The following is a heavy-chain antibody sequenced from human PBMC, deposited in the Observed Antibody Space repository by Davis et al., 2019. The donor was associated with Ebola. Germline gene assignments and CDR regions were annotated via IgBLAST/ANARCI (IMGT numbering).Heavy chain of an antibody. CDR1: GFTFSSYG. D-gene: IGHD3-3*01. CDR3: ARADQKVLRFLERFYYYYGMDV. J-gene: IGHJ6*02. CDR2: ISYDGSNK. V-gene: IGHV3-30*03. Sequence: GESLKISCAASGFTFSSYGMHWVRQAPGKGLEWVAVISYDGSNKYYADSVKGRFTISRDNAKNSLYLQMNSLRAEDTAVYYCARADQKVLRFLERFYYYYGMDVWGQGTTVTVSS.